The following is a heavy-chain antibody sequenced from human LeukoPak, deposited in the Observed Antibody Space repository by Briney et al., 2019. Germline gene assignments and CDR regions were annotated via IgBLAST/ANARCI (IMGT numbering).Heavy chain of an antibody. CDR2: ISAYNGNT. J-gene: IGHJ4*02. CDR1: GYTFTSLG. V-gene: IGHV1-18*01. Sequence: ASVKVSFKASGYTFTSLGIRRGPTAPGQGLEWMGWISAYNGNTNYAQKLQGRVTMATDTSTSTAYMELRSLRSDDTAVYYCARGSGWYGFDYWGQGTLVTVPS. CDR3: ARGSGWYGFDY. D-gene: IGHD6-19*01.